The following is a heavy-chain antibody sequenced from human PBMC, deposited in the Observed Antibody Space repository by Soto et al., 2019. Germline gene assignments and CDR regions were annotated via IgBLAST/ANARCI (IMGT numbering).Heavy chain of an antibody. CDR3: ARGVIH. J-gene: IGHJ4*01. CDR1: GGSILDSTYY. CDR2: IYYRANP. Sequence: SETLSLTCTVSGGSILDSTYYWAWIRQPPGKGLEWIGYIYYRANPNYNPSLKSRVTISQDTSKNQFSLKVNSVTAADTAVYYCARGVIHWGKGTLVTVSS. D-gene: IGHD2-21*01. V-gene: IGHV4-61*05.